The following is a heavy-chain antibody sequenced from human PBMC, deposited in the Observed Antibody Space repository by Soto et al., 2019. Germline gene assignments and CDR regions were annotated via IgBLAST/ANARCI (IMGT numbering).Heavy chain of an antibody. CDR2: ISGSGGST. CDR1: GSTFSSYA. J-gene: IGHJ4*02. CDR3: AKDFAIVATIEYFDY. D-gene: IGHD5-12*01. Sequence: PGGSLRLSCAASGSTFSSYAMSWVRQAPGKGLEWVSAISGSGGSTYYADSVRGRFTISRDNSKNTLYLQMNSLRAEDTAVYYCAKDFAIVATIEYFDYWGQGTLVTVSS. V-gene: IGHV3-23*01.